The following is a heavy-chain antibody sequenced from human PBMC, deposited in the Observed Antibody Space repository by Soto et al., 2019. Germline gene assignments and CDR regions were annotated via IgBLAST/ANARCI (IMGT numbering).Heavy chain of an antibody. V-gene: IGHV3-21*01. J-gene: IGHJ5*02. D-gene: IGHD3-10*01. CDR3: ARTHHYYGSGSNDP. CDR1: GFTVSSYS. Sequence: GGSLRLCGAASGFTVSSYSMNWVRQAPGKGLEWVSSISSSSSYIYYADSVKGRFTISRDNAKNSLYLQMNSLRAEDTAVYYCARTHHYYGSGSNDPWGQGTLVTVSS. CDR2: ISSSSSYI.